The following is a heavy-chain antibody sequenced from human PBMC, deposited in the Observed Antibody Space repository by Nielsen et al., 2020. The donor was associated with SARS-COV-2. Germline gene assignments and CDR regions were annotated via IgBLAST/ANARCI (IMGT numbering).Heavy chain of an antibody. V-gene: IGHV3-53*04. CDR1: GFTVSSNY. J-gene: IGHJ6*02. CDR2: IYSGGST. CDR3: AKDFGSGPRGYYYYGMDV. Sequence: GESLKISCAASGFTVSSNYMNWVRQAPGKGLEWVSVIYSGGSTYYADSAKGRFTISRHNSKNTVYLQMNSLRAEDTAVYYCAKDFGSGPRGYYYYGMDVWGQGTTVTVSS. D-gene: IGHD6-19*01.